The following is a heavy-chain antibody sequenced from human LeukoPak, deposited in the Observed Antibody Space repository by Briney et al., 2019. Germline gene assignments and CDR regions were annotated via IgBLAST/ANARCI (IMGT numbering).Heavy chain of an antibody. Sequence: PSETLSLTCAVYGGSFSGYYWSWIRQPPGKGLEWIGKINHSGSTNFNPSLKSRVTISVDTSKNQFSLKLSSVTAADTAVYYCARDGAHKNHYYSYYYMDVWGKGTTVTVSS. CDR1: GGSFSGYY. D-gene: IGHD3-16*01. V-gene: IGHV4-34*01. CDR3: ARDGAHKNHYYSYYYMDV. CDR2: INHSGST. J-gene: IGHJ6*03.